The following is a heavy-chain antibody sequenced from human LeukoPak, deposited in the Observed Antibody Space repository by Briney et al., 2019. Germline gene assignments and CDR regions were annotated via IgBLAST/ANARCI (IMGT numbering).Heavy chain of an antibody. V-gene: IGHV3-23*01. CDR3: ARDWYEDY. J-gene: IGHJ4*02. CDR2: ISSSVGST. Sequence: GGSLRLSCAASGFIFSSYAMTWVRQAPGKGLEWVSAISSSVGSTYYADSVKGRFTISRDNSKNTLDLQMNSLRAEDTAVYYCARDWYEDYWGQGTLVTVSS. CDR1: GFIFSSYA. D-gene: IGHD6-13*01.